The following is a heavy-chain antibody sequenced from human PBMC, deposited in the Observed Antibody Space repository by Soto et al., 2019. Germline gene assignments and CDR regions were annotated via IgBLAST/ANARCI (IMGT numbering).Heavy chain of an antibody. D-gene: IGHD5-12*01. V-gene: IGHV4-59*01. Sequence: QVQLQESGPGLVKPSETLSLTCTVSGGSISDYHWNWIRQPPGKGLEWIGYVYNTGSTNYNPSLESRVTISVDTSKNQFSLRLSSVTAADTAVYSCARGRLRGWFDPWGQGTLVTVSS. CDR2: VYNTGST. J-gene: IGHJ5*02. CDR3: ARGRLRGWFDP. CDR1: GGSISDYH.